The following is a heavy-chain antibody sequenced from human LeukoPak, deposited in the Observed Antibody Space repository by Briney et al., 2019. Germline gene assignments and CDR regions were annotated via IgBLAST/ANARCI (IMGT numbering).Heavy chain of an antibody. Sequence: ASVKVSCKASGHTFTSYYMHWVRQAPGQGLEWMGIINPSGGSTSYAQKFQGRVTMTRDMSTSTVYMELSSLRSEDTAVYYCARELDIVVVPAAILDYWGQGTLVTVSS. J-gene: IGHJ4*02. D-gene: IGHD2-2*02. CDR2: INPSGGST. V-gene: IGHV1-46*01. CDR3: ARELDIVVVPAAILDY. CDR1: GHTFTSYY.